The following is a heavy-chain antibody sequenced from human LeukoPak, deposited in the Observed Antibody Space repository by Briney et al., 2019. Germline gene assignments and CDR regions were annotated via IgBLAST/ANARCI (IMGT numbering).Heavy chain of an antibody. D-gene: IGHD2-15*01. CDR1: GGSISSYY. Sequence: SETLSLTCSVSGGSISSYYWSWIRQPPGKGLEWIGYIYYSGSTNYTPSLKSRVTISVDTSKNQFSLKLSSVTAADTAVYYCARSIRDCSGGSCYSGWFDPWGQGTLVTVSS. CDR3: ARSIRDCSGGSCYSGWFDP. J-gene: IGHJ5*02. V-gene: IGHV4-59*08. CDR2: IYYSGST.